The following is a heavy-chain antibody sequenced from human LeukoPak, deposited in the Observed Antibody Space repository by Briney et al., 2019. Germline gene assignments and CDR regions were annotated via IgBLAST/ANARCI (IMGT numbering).Heavy chain of an antibody. CDR3: ARGVVIAPQSFDY. D-gene: IGHD2-21*01. Sequence: SETLSLTCTLSGGSMSGDYSSWIRHPAGRGLGWVGRIYTSGGAIYNPPLKSRVTMSVDTSKNQFSLRLNSVTAAATAVYYCARGVVIAPQSFDYWGQGTLVTVSS. J-gene: IGHJ4*02. CDR2: IYTSGGA. V-gene: IGHV4-4*07. CDR1: GGSMSGDY.